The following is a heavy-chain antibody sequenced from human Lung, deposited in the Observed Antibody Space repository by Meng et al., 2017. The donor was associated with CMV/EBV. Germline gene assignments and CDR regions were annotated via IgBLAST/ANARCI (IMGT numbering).Heavy chain of an antibody. CDR1: GGTFSNYG. D-gene: IGHD1-1*01. Sequence: XVXVSXXASGGTFSNYGVNWVRQAPGQGLEWMGGIIPIFGTANYAQKFQGRVTITTDESTTTAYMELSSLRSDDTAVYYCAREGVVGTTIYFDYWGQGTLVTVSS. V-gene: IGHV1-69*05. J-gene: IGHJ4*02. CDR3: AREGVVGTTIYFDY. CDR2: IIPIFGTA.